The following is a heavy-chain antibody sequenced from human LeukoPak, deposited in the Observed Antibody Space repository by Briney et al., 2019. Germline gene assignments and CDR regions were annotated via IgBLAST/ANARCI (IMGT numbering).Heavy chain of an antibody. Sequence: GASVKVSCNVSGYTLTELSMHWVRQAPGKGLEWMGGFDPEDGETIYAQKFQGRVTMTEDTSTDTAYMELSSLRSEDTAVYYCATVRAVAGPGVYYFDYWGQGTLVTVSS. CDR1: GYTLTELS. CDR2: FDPEDGET. CDR3: ATVRAVAGPGVYYFDY. J-gene: IGHJ4*02. D-gene: IGHD6-19*01. V-gene: IGHV1-24*01.